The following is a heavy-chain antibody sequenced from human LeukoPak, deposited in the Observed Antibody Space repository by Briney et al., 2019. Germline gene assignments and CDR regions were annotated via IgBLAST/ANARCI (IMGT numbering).Heavy chain of an antibody. CDR2: ISAYNGNT. V-gene: IGHV1-18*01. Sequence: ASVKVSCKASGYTFTSYGISWVRQAPGQGLEWMGWISAYNGNTNYAQKLQGRVTMTTDTSTSTAYMELRSLRSDDTAVYYCARDIGGRMAVAGVSWPFDYWGQGTLVTVSS. CDR1: GYTFTSYG. CDR3: ARDIGGRMAVAGVSWPFDY. D-gene: IGHD6-19*01. J-gene: IGHJ4*02.